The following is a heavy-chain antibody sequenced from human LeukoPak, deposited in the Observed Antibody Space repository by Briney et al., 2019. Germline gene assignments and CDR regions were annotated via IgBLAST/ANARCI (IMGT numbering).Heavy chain of an antibody. D-gene: IGHD6-19*01. J-gene: IGHJ6*02. V-gene: IGHV3-33*01. CDR2: IWYDGSSK. Sequence: GSLRLSCAASGFTFSSYGMHWVRQAPGKGLEWVAVIWYDGSSKYYADSVKGRFTISRDNSKNTLYLQMNSLRAEDTAVYYCARASGPLMRYYYYGMDVWGQGTTVTVSS. CDR1: GFTFSSYG. CDR3: ARASGPLMRYYYYGMDV.